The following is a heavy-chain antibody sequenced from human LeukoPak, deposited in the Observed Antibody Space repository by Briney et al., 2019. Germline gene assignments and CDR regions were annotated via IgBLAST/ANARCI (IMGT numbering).Heavy chain of an antibody. Sequence: ASVKVSCKASGYTFTGYYMHWVRQAPGQGLEWMGWINPNSGGTNYAQKFRGRVTMTRDTSISTAYMELSRLRSDDTAVYYCARDRRTIGPYSSVWFGWFDPWGQGTLVTVSS. V-gene: IGHV1-2*02. J-gene: IGHJ5*02. CDR2: INPNSGGT. D-gene: IGHD6-19*01. CDR1: GYTFTGYY. CDR3: ARDRRTIGPYSSVWFGWFDP.